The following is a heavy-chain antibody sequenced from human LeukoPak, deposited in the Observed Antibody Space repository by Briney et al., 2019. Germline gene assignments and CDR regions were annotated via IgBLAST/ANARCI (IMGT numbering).Heavy chain of an antibody. J-gene: IGHJ6*02. Sequence: TGGSLRLSCAASGFTVSSNYMSWVRQAPGKGLEWVSAIYSGGSTYYADSVKGRFTISRDNSKNTLYLQMNSLRAEDTAVYYCARDQGVDTAMEHKYYYYGMDVWGPGTTVTVSS. CDR3: ARDQGVDTAMEHKYYYYGMDV. CDR2: IYSGGST. V-gene: IGHV3-53*01. D-gene: IGHD5-18*01. CDR1: GFTVSSNY.